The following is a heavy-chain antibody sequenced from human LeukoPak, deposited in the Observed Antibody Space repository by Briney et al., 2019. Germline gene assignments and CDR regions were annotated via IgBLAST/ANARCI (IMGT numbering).Heavy chain of an antibody. J-gene: IGHJ5*02. D-gene: IGHD6-13*01. V-gene: IGHV1-18*01. Sequence: ASVKVSCKASGYTFDIYGIAWVRQAPGQGLEWMGWIATYNGKTDYAQNLQGRVTMTTDLSTGTAYMELRSLRSDDTAVYYCAKGAAAGKVDWFDPWGQGTLVTVSS. CDR3: AKGAAAGKVDWFDP. CDR1: GYTFDIYG. CDR2: IATYNGKT.